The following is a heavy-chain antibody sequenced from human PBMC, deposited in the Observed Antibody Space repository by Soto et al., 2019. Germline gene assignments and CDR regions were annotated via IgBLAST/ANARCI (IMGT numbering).Heavy chain of an antibody. D-gene: IGHD6-19*01. V-gene: IGHV1-69*13. J-gene: IGHJ6*02. CDR1: GGTFSSYA. Sequence: SVKVSCKASGGTFSSYAISWVRQAPGQGLEWMGGIIPIFGTANYAQKFQGRVTITADESTSTAYMELSSLRSEGTAVYYCARFKRQWLGFDVWGQGTTVTSP. CDR2: IIPIFGTA. CDR3: ARFKRQWLGFDV.